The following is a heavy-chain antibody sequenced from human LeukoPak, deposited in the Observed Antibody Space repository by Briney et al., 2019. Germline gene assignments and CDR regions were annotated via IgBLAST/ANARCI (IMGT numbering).Heavy chain of an antibody. CDR1: GFTFSNYG. D-gene: IGHD6-6*01. J-gene: IGHJ4*02. CDR3: TKEMADRREAFDY. CDR2: VRYDGSNK. V-gene: IGHV3-30*02. Sequence: PGGSLRLSCAASGFTFSNYGIYWVRQAPGKGLEWVAFVRYDGSNKYYADSVKGRFTISRDNSKNTLYLQMNSLRAEDTAVYYCTKEMADRREAFDYWGQGTLATVSS.